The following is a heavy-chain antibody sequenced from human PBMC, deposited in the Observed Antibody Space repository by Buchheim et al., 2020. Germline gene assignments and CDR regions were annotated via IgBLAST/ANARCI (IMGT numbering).Heavy chain of an antibody. CDR1: GFSFSSYS. D-gene: IGHD5-18*01. J-gene: IGHJ6*02. CDR2: INSDGSST. CDR3: ARAGGYSYSHYYYYGMDV. V-gene: IGHV3-74*02. Sequence: EVQLVESGGTLVQPGGSLRLSCVGSGFSFSSYSMSWVRQAPGKGLVWVSRINSDGSSTNYAESVKGRFTISRDNAKKTLYLQMNSLRAEDTAVYYCARAGGYSYSHYYYYGMDVWGQGTT.